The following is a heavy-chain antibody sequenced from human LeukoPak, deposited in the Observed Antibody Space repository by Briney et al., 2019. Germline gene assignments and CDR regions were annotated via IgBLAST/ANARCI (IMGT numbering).Heavy chain of an antibody. V-gene: IGHV6-1*01. CDR1: GDSVSSNSAA. CDR2: TYYRSKWYN. J-gene: IGHJ5*02. Sequence: SQTLSLTCAISGDSVSSNSAAWNWIRQSPSRGLEWLGRTYYRSKWYNDYAVSVKSRITINPDTSKNQFSLQLNSVTPGDTAVYYCAREENAMVRGVIQNWFDPWGQGTLVTVSS. D-gene: IGHD3-10*01. CDR3: AREENAMVRGVIQNWFDP.